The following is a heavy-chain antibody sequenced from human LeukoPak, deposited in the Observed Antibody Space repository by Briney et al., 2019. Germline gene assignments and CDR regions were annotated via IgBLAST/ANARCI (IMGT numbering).Heavy chain of an antibody. CDR2: ISGSGGST. CDR1: GFTFSSYA. Sequence: PGGSLRLSCAASGFTFSSYAMSWVRQAPRKGLEWVSAISGSGGSTYYADSVKGRFTISRDNSKNTLYLQMNSLRAEDTAVYYCAKDVLRYFEVWDYWGQGTLVTVSS. J-gene: IGHJ4*02. D-gene: IGHD3-9*01. V-gene: IGHV3-23*01. CDR3: AKDVLRYFEVWDY.